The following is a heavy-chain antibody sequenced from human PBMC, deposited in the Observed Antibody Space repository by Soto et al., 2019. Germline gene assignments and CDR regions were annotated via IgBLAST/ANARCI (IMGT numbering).Heavy chain of an antibody. Sequence: GGSLRLSCAASGFTFSSYAMSWVRRAPGKGLEWVSAISGSARSTKYADSVKGRFTISRDNSKNTLFLQMSSLRAEDTVVYYCAKDVHYDIVTGIDYFHHRAQGTLVTLSS. D-gene: IGHD3-9*01. CDR1: GFTFSSYA. J-gene: IGHJ1*01. CDR2: ISGSARST. CDR3: AKDVHYDIVTGIDYFHH. V-gene: IGHV3-23*01.